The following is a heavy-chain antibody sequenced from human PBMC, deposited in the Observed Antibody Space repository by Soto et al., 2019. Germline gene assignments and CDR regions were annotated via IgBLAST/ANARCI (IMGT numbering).Heavy chain of an antibody. J-gene: IGHJ6*03. V-gene: IGHV1-8*01. CDR2: MNPNSGNT. CDR3: ARALTIFGVEGYYMDV. D-gene: IGHD3-3*01. CDR1: GYTFTSYD. Sequence: ASVKVSCKASGYTFTSYDINWVRQATGQGLEWMGWMNPNSGNTGYAQKFQGRVTMTRNTSISTAYMELSSLRSEDTAVYYCARALTIFGVEGYYMDVWGKGTTVTVSS.